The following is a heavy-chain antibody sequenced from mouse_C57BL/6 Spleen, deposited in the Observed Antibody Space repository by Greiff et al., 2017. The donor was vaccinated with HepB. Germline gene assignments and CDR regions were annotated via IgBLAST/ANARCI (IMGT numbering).Heavy chain of an antibody. J-gene: IGHJ2*01. D-gene: IGHD1-1*01. CDR2: IYPGNSDT. CDR3: TRFLDYYGSSYFDY. V-gene: IGHV1-5*01. Sequence: EVQLQQSGTVLARPGASVKMSCKTSGYTFTSYWMHWVKQRPGQGLEWIGAIYPGNSDTSYNQKFKGKAKLTAVTSASTAYMELSSLTNEDSAVYYCTRFLDYYGSSYFDYWGQGTTLTVSS. CDR1: GYTFTSYW.